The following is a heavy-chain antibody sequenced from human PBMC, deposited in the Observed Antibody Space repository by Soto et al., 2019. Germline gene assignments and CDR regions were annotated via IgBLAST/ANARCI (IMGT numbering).Heavy chain of an antibody. V-gene: IGHV3-64*01. Sequence: EVQLVESGGGLVQPGGSLRLSCAASGFTFSSYAMHWVRQAPGKGLEYVSAISSNGGSTYYANSVKGRFTISRDNSKNTLYLQMGSLRAENMDVYYCARGGFLEWLPTHAFDIWGQGTMVTVSS. CDR1: GFTFSSYA. D-gene: IGHD3-3*01. CDR2: ISSNGGST. J-gene: IGHJ3*02. CDR3: ARGGFLEWLPTHAFDI.